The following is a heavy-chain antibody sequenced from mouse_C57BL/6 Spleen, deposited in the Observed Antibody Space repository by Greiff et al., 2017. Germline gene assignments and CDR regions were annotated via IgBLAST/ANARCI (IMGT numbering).Heavy chain of an antibody. J-gene: IGHJ2*01. V-gene: IGHV1-81*01. Sequence: VQLQQSGAELARPGASVKLSCKASGYTFTSSGISWVKQRTGQGLEWIGEIYPRSGNTYYNEKFKGKATLTADKSSSTAYMELRSLTSEDSAVYFCARPANWDEGDDYWGQGTTLTVSS. CDR2: IYPRSGNT. CDR1: GYTFTSSG. D-gene: IGHD4-1*01. CDR3: ARPANWDEGDDY.